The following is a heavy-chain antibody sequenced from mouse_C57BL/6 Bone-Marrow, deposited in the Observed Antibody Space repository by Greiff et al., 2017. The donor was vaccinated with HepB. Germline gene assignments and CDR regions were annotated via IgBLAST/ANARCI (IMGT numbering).Heavy chain of an antibody. CDR1: GYTFTSYW. J-gene: IGHJ2*01. Sequence: QVQLQQSGAELVKPGASVKLSCKASGYTFTSYWMHWVKQRPGQGLEWIGMIHPNSGSTNYNEKFKSKATLTVDKSSSTAYMQLSSLTSEVSAVYYCTRRGIYDYALYYWGQGTTLTVSS. CDR3: TRRGIYDYALYY. V-gene: IGHV1-64*01. D-gene: IGHD2-4*01. CDR2: IHPNSGST.